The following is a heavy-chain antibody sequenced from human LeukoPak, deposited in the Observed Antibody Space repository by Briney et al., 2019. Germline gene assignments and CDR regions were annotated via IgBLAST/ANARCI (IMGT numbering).Heavy chain of an antibody. D-gene: IGHD5-18*01. CDR1: GFSFSSYG. Sequence: GGSLRLSCAAPGFSFSSYGMHWVRQAPGKGLEWVAVIWYDGSNKYYADSLKGRFTLSTDNSKNTLYLQMNSLRAEDTAVYYWARSSPDGGIQLWFRLDYWGQGTLVTVSS. CDR2: IWYDGSNK. CDR3: ARSSPDGGIQLWFRLDY. V-gene: IGHV3-33*01. J-gene: IGHJ4*02.